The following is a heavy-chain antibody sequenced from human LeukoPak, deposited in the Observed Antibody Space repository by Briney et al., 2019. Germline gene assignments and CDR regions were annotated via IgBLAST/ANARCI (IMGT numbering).Heavy chain of an antibody. D-gene: IGHD3-10*01. J-gene: IGHJ4*02. CDR3: AKDAGLISGKYYFDY. CDR2: IWYDGSNN. V-gene: IGHV3-30*02. CDR1: GFTFSTYS. Sequence: GGSLRLSCAASGFTFSTYSMNWVRQAPGKGLEWVGFIWYDGSNNYYADSVKGRFTISRDNSENMVYLHMYSLRAEDTAMYYCAKDAGLISGKYYFDYWGQGALVTVPS.